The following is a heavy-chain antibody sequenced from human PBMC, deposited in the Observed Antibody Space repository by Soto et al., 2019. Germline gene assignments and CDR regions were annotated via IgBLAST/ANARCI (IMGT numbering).Heavy chain of an antibody. Sequence: GGSLRLSCAASGFTFSSYGMHWVRQAPGKGLEWVAVISYDGSNKYYADSVKGRFTISRDNSKNTLYLQMNGLGAEDTAVYYCAKAEDLICGGDCYVNWFDPWGQGTLVTVSS. CDR3: AKAEDLICGGDCYVNWFDP. V-gene: IGHV3-30*18. D-gene: IGHD2-21*02. J-gene: IGHJ5*02. CDR1: GFTFSSYG. CDR2: ISYDGSNK.